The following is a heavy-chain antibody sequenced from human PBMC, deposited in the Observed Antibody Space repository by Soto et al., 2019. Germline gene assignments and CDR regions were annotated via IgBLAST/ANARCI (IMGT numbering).Heavy chain of an antibody. CDR1: GYTFASYA. CDR3: ARDPPPPDY. V-gene: IGHV1-18*01. Sequence: QVQLVQSGAEVKKPGASVQVSCKASGYTFASYAISWMRQAPGQGLEWIGWISAYNGNTNYAQKLQGRDTMTTDTSTSTAYMEMRSLRSDATAVYYCARDPPPPDYWGQGTLVTVSS. CDR2: ISAYNGNT. J-gene: IGHJ4*02.